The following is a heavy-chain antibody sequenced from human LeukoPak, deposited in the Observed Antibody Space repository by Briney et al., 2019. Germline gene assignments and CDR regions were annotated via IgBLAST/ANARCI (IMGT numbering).Heavy chain of an antibody. Sequence: ASVKVSCKASGYTFTSYYIHWVRQAPGQGLEWMGLINPSGGSTNYAQKFQGRVTMTRDTSTSTVYMELSSLRSEDTAVYYCARDYYDSSGYYKYYFDYWGQGTLVTVSS. CDR2: INPSGGST. CDR3: ARDYYDSSGYYKYYFDY. CDR1: GYTFTSYY. J-gene: IGHJ4*02. D-gene: IGHD3-22*01. V-gene: IGHV1-46*01.